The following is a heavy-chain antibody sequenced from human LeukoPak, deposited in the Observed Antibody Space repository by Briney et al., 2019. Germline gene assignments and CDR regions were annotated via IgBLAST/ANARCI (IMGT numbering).Heavy chain of an antibody. J-gene: IGHJ4*02. CDR3: AGLVGRYSSGLYYYYFDY. V-gene: IGHV4-4*02. CDR1: GDSINSLDL. D-gene: IGHD3-22*01. CDR2: MYLSGTT. Sequence: SGTLSLTCTVSGDSINSLDLWSWVRQPPGKGLGWIGEMYLSGTTHSNPSVKSRVTISIDKSKNQFFLNLSPVTAADTAVYYCAGLVGRYSSGLYYYYFDYWGQGTLVTVSS.